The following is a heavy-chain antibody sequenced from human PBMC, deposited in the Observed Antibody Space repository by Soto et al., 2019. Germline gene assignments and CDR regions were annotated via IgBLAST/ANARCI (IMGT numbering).Heavy chain of an antibody. V-gene: IGHV3-15*01. J-gene: IGHJ4*02. CDR3: SRLAAVSTMI. Sequence: GGSLRLSCVASGFIFSDAWMGWVRQVPGRGLEWVGRVKSKADGGTTDYAAPVKGRFTISRDDSKSIAYLQMDSLKTEDTAVYYCSRLAAVSTMIWGQGTLVTVSS. CDR1: GFIFSDAW. D-gene: IGHD3-22*01. CDR2: VKSKADGGTT.